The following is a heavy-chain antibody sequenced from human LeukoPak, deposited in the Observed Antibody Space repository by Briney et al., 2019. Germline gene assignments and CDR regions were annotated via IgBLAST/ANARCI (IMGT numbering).Heavy chain of an antibody. CDR3: GRSLSSAWYYFAY. D-gene: IGHD6-19*01. CDR1: GGSISSSSHS. Sequence: SETLSLTCTVSGGSISSSSHSWGWSRQPPGKGLEWIGYIYYSGSTNYNPSLKSRVTISVDTSKNQFSLRLSSVTAADTAVYYCGRSLSSAWYYFAYWGQGTLVTVSS. J-gene: IGHJ4*02. CDR2: IYYSGST. V-gene: IGHV4-61*05.